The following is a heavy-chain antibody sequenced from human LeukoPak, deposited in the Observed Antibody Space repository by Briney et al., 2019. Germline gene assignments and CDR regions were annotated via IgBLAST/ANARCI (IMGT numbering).Heavy chain of an antibody. CDR1: GFTFSSYA. D-gene: IGHD6-19*01. CDR3: ARGSIAVAGTRYFDY. V-gene: IGHV3-64*01. Sequence: GGSRRLSCAASGFTFSSYAMHWVRQAPGKGLEYVSAISSNGGSTYYANSVKGRFTISRDNSKNTLYLQMNSLRAEDTAVYYCARGSIAVAGTRYFDYWGQGTLVTVSS. J-gene: IGHJ4*02. CDR2: ISSNGGST.